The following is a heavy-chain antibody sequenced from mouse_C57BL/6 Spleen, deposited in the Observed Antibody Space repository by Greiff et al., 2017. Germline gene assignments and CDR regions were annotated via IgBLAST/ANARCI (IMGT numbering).Heavy chain of an antibody. V-gene: IGHV1-55*01. Sequence: QVQLQQSGAELVKPGASVKMSCKASGYTFTSYWITWVKQRPGQGLAWIGDIYPGSGSTNYNEKFKSKATLTVDTSSSTAYMQLSSLTSEDSAVYYCARRYYGTRYYAMDYWGQGTSVTVSS. J-gene: IGHJ4*01. D-gene: IGHD1-1*01. CDR2: IYPGSGST. CDR3: ARRYYGTRYYAMDY. CDR1: GYTFTSYW.